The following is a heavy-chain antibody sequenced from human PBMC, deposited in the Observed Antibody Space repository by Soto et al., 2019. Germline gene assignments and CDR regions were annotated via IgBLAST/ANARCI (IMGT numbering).Heavy chain of an antibody. J-gene: IGHJ3*02. D-gene: IGHD3-9*01. V-gene: IGHV3-48*02. Sequence: GGSLRLSCAASGYSLRDYSMNWVRKAPGKGLEWISYYGISRKYIFYSDSVRGRFTISRDDAKNSLYLQLNSLRDEDTAVYYCVRDRDWAFDIWGQGTTVTVSS. CDR1: GYSLRDYS. CDR3: VRDRDWAFDI. CDR2: YGISRKYI.